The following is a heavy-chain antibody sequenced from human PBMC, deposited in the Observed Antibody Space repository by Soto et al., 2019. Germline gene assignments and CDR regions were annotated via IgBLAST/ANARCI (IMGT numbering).Heavy chain of an antibody. Sequence: QVQLVQSGAEVKKPGASVKISCKASGYTFTSYYMHWVRQAPGQGLEWMGIINPSGGSTSYAQKFQGRVTMTRDTSTSTVYMELSSLRSEDTAVYYCAGTAMDTYYYYYMDVWGKGTTVTVSS. CDR2: INPSGGST. CDR1: GYTFTSYY. V-gene: IGHV1-46*03. J-gene: IGHJ6*03. CDR3: AGTAMDTYYYYYMDV. D-gene: IGHD5-18*01.